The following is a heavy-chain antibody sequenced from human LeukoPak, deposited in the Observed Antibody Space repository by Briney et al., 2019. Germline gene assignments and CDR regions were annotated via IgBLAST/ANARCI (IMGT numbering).Heavy chain of an antibody. Sequence: GASVKVSCKSSDDTFASYGISWVRQAPGQGLEWMGWISPLNGKTNNVQKFQGRVTMTTDTSTSTAYMELRSLKYDDTAVYYCAWGGEIVVEPDGDSYHYYMDVWGTGTTVTVSS. CDR2: ISPLNGKT. J-gene: IGHJ6*03. CDR3: AWGGEIVVEPDGDSYHYYMDV. CDR1: DDTFASYG. D-gene: IGHD2-2*01. V-gene: IGHV1-18*01.